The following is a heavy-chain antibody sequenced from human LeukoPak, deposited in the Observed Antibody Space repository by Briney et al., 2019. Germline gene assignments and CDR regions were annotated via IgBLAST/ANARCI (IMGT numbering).Heavy chain of an antibody. CDR3: AREMDSSGYYWLDY. Sequence: SETLSLTCTVSGGSISSYHWSWIRQPVGKELEWVGRIFHSGSTDYNPSLKSRVTMSVDTSKNQFSLNMTSVTAADTAVYYCAREMDSSGYYWLDYWGRGTLVTVSS. D-gene: IGHD3-22*01. V-gene: IGHV4-4*07. CDR1: GGSISSYH. J-gene: IGHJ4*02. CDR2: IFHSGST.